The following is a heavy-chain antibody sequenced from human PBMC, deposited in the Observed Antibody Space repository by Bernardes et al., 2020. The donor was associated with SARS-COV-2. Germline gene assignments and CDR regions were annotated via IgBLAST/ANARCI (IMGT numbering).Heavy chain of an antibody. CDR3: AREDINTPNFDY. V-gene: IGHV3-11*01. J-gene: IGHJ4*02. CDR1: GFSFSDYY. CDR2: ISRSDSISRSDTTK. D-gene: IGHD2-15*01. Sequence: GYLSPSCAASGFSFSDYYMTWIRQTPGKGLEWLSTISRSDSISRSDTTKYYADSVKGRFTISRDNAKNSLYLQMNSLRAEDTAVYYCAREDINTPNFDYWGQGTLVTVSS.